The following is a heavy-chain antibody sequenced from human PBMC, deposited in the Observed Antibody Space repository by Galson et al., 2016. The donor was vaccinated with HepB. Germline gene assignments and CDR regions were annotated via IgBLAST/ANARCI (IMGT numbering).Heavy chain of an antibody. Sequence: SLRLSCAASGFTFSSHGMHWVRQAPGKGLEWMAFISYDGGHKYYADSVKGRFTISTDNSKNTLYLQMNSLRSEDTAVYYCARDAVAVAGTLHFYFYGMDVWGQGTTVTVSS. CDR2: ISYDGGHK. J-gene: IGHJ6*02. CDR1: GFTFSSHG. V-gene: IGHV3-30*03. D-gene: IGHD6-19*01. CDR3: ARDAVAVAGTLHFYFYGMDV.